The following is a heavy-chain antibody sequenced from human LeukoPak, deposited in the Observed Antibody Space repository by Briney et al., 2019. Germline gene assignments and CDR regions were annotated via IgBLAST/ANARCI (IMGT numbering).Heavy chain of an antibody. Sequence: GASVKVSCKASGYTFTSYGISWVRQAPGQGLEWMGWISAYNGNTNYVQKLQGRVTMTTDTSTSTAYMELRSLRSDDTAVYYCARGQLWLLSPHFDYWGQGTLVTVSS. CDR3: ARGQLWLLSPHFDY. CDR2: ISAYNGNT. J-gene: IGHJ4*02. V-gene: IGHV1-18*04. D-gene: IGHD5-18*01. CDR1: GYTFTSYG.